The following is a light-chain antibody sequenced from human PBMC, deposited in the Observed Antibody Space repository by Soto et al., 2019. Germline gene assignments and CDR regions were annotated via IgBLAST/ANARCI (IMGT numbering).Light chain of an antibody. Sequence: EIVLTQSPGTLSLSPGERATLSCRASQSVSNSYLAWYQQKPGQAPRLLIYGASSRATGITDRFSGSGSGTDFTLTISRLEPDDFAVYYCQQYGSSPQTFGQGTKVEIK. J-gene: IGKJ1*01. V-gene: IGKV3-20*01. CDR3: QQYGSSPQT. CDR1: QSVSNSY. CDR2: GAS.